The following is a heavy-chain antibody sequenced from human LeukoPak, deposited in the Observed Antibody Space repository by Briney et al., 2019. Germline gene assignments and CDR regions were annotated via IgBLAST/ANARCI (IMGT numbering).Heavy chain of an antibody. CDR3: AKDTSPRVLIAVASSFDY. V-gene: IGHV3-23*01. D-gene: IGHD6-19*01. CDR1: GFTFSSYA. Sequence: GGSLRLSCAASGFTFSSYAMSWVRQAPGKGLEWVSAISGSGGSTYYADSVKGRFTISRDNSKNTVYLQMNSLRAEDTAVYYCAKDTSPRVLIAVASSFDYWGQGTLVTVSS. CDR2: ISGSGGST. J-gene: IGHJ4*02.